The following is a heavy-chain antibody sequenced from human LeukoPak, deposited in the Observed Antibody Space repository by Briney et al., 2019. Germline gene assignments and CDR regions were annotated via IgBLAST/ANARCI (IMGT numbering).Heavy chain of an antibody. CDR1: GGSINNYY. J-gene: IGHJ4*02. Sequence: SQTLSLTCTVSGGSINNYYWNWIRQPPGKGLEWIAYIYYSGSTNYNPSLKSRVTISVDTSKNQFSLKLSSVTAADTAVYYCARDLGYSSGWFDYWGQGTLVTVSS. D-gene: IGHD6-19*01. CDR3: ARDLGYSSGWFDY. CDR2: IYYSGST. V-gene: IGHV4-59*01.